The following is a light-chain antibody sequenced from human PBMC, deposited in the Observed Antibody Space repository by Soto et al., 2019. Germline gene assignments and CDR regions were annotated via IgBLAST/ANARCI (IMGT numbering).Light chain of an antibody. Sequence: AIQTTQSPSSLSASVGDRVTITCRASQDIRNDLGWYQQKPGKAPKLLISAASRLQSGVPSRFSGSGSGTEFTLTISSLQPEDFATYYCLQDYNYPWTFGQGTKVEIE. CDR2: AAS. J-gene: IGKJ1*01. CDR1: QDIRND. V-gene: IGKV1-6*01. CDR3: LQDYNYPWT.